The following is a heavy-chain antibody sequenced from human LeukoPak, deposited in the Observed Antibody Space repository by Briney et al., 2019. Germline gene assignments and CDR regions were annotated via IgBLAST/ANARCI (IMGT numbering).Heavy chain of an antibody. D-gene: IGHD3-3*01. CDR1: GFTFSSYA. Sequence: GGSLRLSCAASGFTFSSYAMSWVRQAPGKGLEWVAFIRYDGSNKYYADSVKGRFTISRDNSKNTLYLQMNSLKAEDTAVYYCAKLITIFGVVSDDYWGQGTLVTVSS. CDR2: IRYDGSNK. CDR3: AKLITIFGVVSDDY. V-gene: IGHV3-30*02. J-gene: IGHJ4*02.